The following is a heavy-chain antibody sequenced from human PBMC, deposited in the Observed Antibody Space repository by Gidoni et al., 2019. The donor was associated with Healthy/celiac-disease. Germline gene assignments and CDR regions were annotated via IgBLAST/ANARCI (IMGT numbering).Heavy chain of an antibody. Sequence: QVQLVQSGAEVKKPGASVKVSCKASGYTFTGYYMHWVRQAPGQGLEWMGWINPNSGGTNYAQKFQGWVTMTRDTSISTAYMELSRLRSDDTAVYYCARGMEDYENPNYYYYGMDVWGQGTTVTVSS. J-gene: IGHJ6*02. CDR2: INPNSGGT. V-gene: IGHV1-2*04. D-gene: IGHD4-17*01. CDR3: ARGMEDYENPNYYYYGMDV. CDR1: GYTFTGYY.